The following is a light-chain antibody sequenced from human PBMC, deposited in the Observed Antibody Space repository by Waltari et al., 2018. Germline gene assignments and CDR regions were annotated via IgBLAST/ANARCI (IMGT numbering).Light chain of an antibody. J-gene: IGKJ1*01. CDR3: QQSHRSPWT. V-gene: IGKV1-39*01. CDR1: QNIDRS. Sequence: DHQMTQSPSPLPAPVGDTVTITSRTSQNIDRSLNWYHQRPGNAPKLLIFAASALQSGVSSRFSGSGSGTDFTLTISGLQPEDFATYFCQQSHRSPWTFGQGTQVDI. CDR2: AAS.